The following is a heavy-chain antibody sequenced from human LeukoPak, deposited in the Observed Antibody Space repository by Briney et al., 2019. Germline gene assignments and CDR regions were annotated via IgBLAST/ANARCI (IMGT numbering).Heavy chain of an antibody. V-gene: IGHV1-69*02. D-gene: IGHD2-2*01. CDR3: ASRPYCSSTSCLPDY. CDR1: GGTFSSYT. CDR2: IIPILGIA. Sequence: GSSVKVSCKASGGTFSSYTISWVRQAPGQGLEWMGRIIPILGIASYAQKFQGRVTITADKSTSTAYMELSSLRSEDTAVYYCASRPYCSSTSCLPDYWGQGTLVTVSS. J-gene: IGHJ4*02.